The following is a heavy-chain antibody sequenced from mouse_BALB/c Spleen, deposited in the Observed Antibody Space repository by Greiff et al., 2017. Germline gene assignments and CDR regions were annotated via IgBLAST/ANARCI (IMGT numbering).Heavy chain of an antibody. V-gene: IGHV1-15*01. D-gene: IGHD1-2*01. J-gene: IGHJ3*01. CDR3: TRYYGYPFAY. CDR1: GYTFTDYE. CDR2: IDPETGGT. Sequence: QVQLQQSGAELVRPGASVTLSCKASGYTFTDYEMHWVKQTPVHGLEWIGAIDPETGGTAYNQKFKGKATLTADKSSSTAYMELRSLTSEDSAVYYCTRYYGYPFAYWGQGTLGTVSA.